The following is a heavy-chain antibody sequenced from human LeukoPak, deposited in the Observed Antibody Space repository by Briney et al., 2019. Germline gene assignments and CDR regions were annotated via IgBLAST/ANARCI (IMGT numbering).Heavy chain of an antibody. V-gene: IGHV4-30-2*01. CDR1: GGSISSGGYY. J-gene: IGHJ6*03. CDR3: ARMVQLWSRSYYYYYMDV. CDR2: IYHSGST. D-gene: IGHD5-18*01. Sequence: SQTLSLTCTVSGGSISSGGYYWSWIRQPPGKGLEWIGYIYHSGSTNYNPSLKSRVTISVDRSKNQFSLKLSSVTAADTAVYYCARMVQLWSRSYYYYYMDVWGKGTTVTVSS.